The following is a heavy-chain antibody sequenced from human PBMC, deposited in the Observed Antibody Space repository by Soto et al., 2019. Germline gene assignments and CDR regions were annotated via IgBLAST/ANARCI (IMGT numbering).Heavy chain of an antibody. CDR1: GGSISGYY. CDR2: IYYRGST. Sequence: QVQLQESGPGLVKPSDTLSLTCNVSGGSISGYYWSWIRQSPGKGLEYIGYIYYRGSTNYNSSLKSRVTMSVDTSRNQFSLKMNSVTAADTAVYYCARQQLLPFSYALDVWGQWTTVTVAS. D-gene: IGHD1-26*01. V-gene: IGHV4-59*07. CDR3: ARQQLLPFSYALDV. J-gene: IGHJ6*02.